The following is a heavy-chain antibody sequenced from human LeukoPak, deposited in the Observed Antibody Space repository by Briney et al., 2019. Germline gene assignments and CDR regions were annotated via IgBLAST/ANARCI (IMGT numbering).Heavy chain of an antibody. Sequence: PGGSLRLSCAASGFTFSSYGMHWVRQAPGKGLEWVAFIRYDGSNKYYADSVKGRFTISRDNSKNTLYLQMNSLRAEDTAVYYCANGYYYGSSGYYGQFDYWGQGTLVTVSS. V-gene: IGHV3-30*02. D-gene: IGHD3-22*01. CDR3: ANGYYYGSSGYYGQFDY. J-gene: IGHJ4*02. CDR1: GFTFSSYG. CDR2: IRYDGSNK.